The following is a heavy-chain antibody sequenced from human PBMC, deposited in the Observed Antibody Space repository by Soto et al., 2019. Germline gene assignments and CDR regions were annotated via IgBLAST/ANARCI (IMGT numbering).Heavy chain of an antibody. J-gene: IGHJ6*02. Sequence: SETLSLTCAVSGGSISSGNWWSWVRQPPGKGLEWIGEIYHSGSTNYNPSLKSRVTISVDKSKNQFSLKLSSVTAADTAVYYCARYKAVAGSDYYYYGMDVWGQGTTVTVSS. V-gene: IGHV4-4*02. D-gene: IGHD6-19*01. CDR1: GGSISSGNW. CDR2: IYHSGST. CDR3: ARYKAVAGSDYYYYGMDV.